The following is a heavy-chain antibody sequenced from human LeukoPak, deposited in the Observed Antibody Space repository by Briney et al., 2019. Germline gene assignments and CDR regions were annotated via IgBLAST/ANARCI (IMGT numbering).Heavy chain of an antibody. J-gene: IGHJ4*02. D-gene: IGHD3-3*01. Sequence: PGGSLRLSCVASGFTFSSYWMQWVRHAPGKGLVRVSFINSDGTTTTYADSVRGRFTISRDNAKNTVYLQMNSLRAEDAAVYYCARSSTVLGVVTRFDYWGQGTLVTASS. V-gene: IGHV3-74*01. CDR3: ARSSTVLGVVTRFDY. CDR2: INSDGTTT. CDR1: GFTFSSYW.